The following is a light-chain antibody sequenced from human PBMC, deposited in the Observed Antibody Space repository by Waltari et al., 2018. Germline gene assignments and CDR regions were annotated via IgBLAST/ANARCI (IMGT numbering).Light chain of an antibody. CDR3: QKYGTLPAT. CDR1: QSVNST. V-gene: IGKV3-20*01. CDR2: DAS. Sequence: EIVLTQSPGTLPLSLGDRATLSCRASQSVNSTLAWYQQKPGQAPRLLIYDASSRATGIPDRFSGSGSGTDFSLTISRLEPEDFAVYYCQKYGTLPATFGQGTKVEIK. J-gene: IGKJ1*01.